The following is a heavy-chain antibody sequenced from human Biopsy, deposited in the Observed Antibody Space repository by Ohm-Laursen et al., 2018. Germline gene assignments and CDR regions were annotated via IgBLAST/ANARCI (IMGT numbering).Heavy chain of an antibody. D-gene: IGHD3-22*01. CDR2: INPNNDNT. J-gene: IGHJ4*02. CDR1: GYTFTSYY. Sequence: ASVKVSCKASGYTFTSYYLHWVRQAPGQGLEWMGRINPNNDNTAYAQKFQGRITMTKDTSTSTVYMDLSSLTFDDSAVYYCARGPRGLVVITTTTLYFDYWGQGNLVTVSS. V-gene: IGHV1-46*01. CDR3: ARGPRGLVVITTTTLYFDY.